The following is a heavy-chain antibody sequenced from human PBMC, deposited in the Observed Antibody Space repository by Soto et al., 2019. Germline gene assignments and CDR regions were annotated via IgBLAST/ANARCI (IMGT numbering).Heavy chain of an antibody. J-gene: IGHJ4*02. CDR3: GSNLGYWSRTSCPIGY. V-gene: IGHV4-31*03. D-gene: IGHD2-2*01. CDR1: GGSISSGGYY. CDR2: IYYSGST. Sequence: SETLSLTCTVSGGSISSGGYYWSWIRQHPGKGLEWIGYIYYSGSTYYNPSLKSRVTISVDTSKNQFSLKLSSVTAADTAVYYCGSNLGYWSRTSCPIGYWGQGTLVTVSS.